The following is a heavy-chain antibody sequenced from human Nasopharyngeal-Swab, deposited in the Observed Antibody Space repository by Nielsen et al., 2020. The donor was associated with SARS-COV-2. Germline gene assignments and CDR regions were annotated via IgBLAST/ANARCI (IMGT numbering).Heavy chain of an antibody. CDR3: AKRLSCTSTSCYAFDY. CDR1: GFTFSDYY. Sequence: GGSLRLSCAASGFTFSDYYMSWIRQAPGKGLEWVSYISSSGSTIYYADSVKGRFTISRDNAKNSLYLQMNSLRAEDTAVYYCAKRLSCTSTSCYAFDYWGQGTLVTVSS. D-gene: IGHD2-2*01. V-gene: IGHV3-11*01. J-gene: IGHJ4*02. CDR2: ISSSGSTI.